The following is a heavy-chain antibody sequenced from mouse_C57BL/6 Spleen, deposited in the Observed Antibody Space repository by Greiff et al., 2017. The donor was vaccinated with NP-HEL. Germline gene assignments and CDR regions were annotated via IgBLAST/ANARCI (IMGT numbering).Heavy chain of an antibody. CDR3: TRGGYYGSSDVDY. CDR2: IDPETGGT. Sequence: QVQLQQSGAELVRPGASVTLSCKASGYTFTDYEMHWVKQTPVHGLEWIGAIDPETGGTAYNQKFKGKAILTADKSSSTAYMELRSLTSEDSAVYYCTRGGYYGSSDVDYGGKGTTLTVSA. J-gene: IGHJ2*01. V-gene: IGHV1-15*01. D-gene: IGHD1-1*01. CDR1: GYTFTDYE.